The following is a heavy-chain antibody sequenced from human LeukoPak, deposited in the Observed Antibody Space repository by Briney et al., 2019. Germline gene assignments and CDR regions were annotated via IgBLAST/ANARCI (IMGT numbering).Heavy chain of an antibody. V-gene: IGHV3-7*01. D-gene: IGHD3-22*01. CDR3: ASAMIGADSSAYSQT. CDR2: INQDGSEK. CDR1: GFTFSTYW. J-gene: IGHJ4*02. Sequence: GGSLRLSCAASGFTFSTYWMNWVRQAPGKGLEWVANINQDGSEKYYVDSVKGRFTISRDNAKNSLYLQMNSLRAEDTAVYYCASAMIGADSSAYSQTWGQGTLVTVSS.